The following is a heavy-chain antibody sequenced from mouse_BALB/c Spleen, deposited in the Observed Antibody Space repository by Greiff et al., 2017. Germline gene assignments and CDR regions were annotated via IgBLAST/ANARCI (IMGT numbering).Heavy chain of an antibody. CDR3: AREGIYYYGSSYVGFAY. V-gene: IGHV1-26*01. Sequence: VQLQQSGPDLVKPGVSVKISCKASGYSFTGYYMHWVKQSHGKSLEWIGRVNPNNGGTSYNQKFKGKAILTVDKSSSTAYMELRSLTSEDSAVYYCAREGIYYYGSSYVGFAYWGQGTLVTVSA. CDR2: VNPNNGGT. CDR1: GYSFTGYY. D-gene: IGHD1-1*01. J-gene: IGHJ3*01.